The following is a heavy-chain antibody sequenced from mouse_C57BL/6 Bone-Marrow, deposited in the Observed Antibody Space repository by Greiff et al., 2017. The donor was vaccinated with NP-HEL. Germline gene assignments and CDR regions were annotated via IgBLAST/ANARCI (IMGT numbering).Heavy chain of an antibody. CDR2: ISNGGGST. CDR1: GFTFSDYY. CDR3: AGNDGAMDY. Sequence: DVKLVESGGGLVQPGGSLKLSCAASGFTFSDYYMYWVRQTPEKRLEWVAYISNGGGSTYYPDTVKGRFTISRDNAKNTLYLQMSRRKSEDTAMYYCAGNDGAMDYWGQGTSVTVSS. J-gene: IGHJ4*01. V-gene: IGHV5-12*01. D-gene: IGHD2-12*01.